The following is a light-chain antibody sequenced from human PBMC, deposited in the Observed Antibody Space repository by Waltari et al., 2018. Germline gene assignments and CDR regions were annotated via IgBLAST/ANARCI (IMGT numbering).Light chain of an antibody. J-gene: IGLJ2*01. CDR2: RNN. V-gene: IGLV1-47*01. CDR1: SSNIGSNY. Sequence: QSVLTQPPSASGTPGPRVTISCSGSSSNIGSNYVYWYQQPPGTAPKPLIYRNNQRPSGVPDRFSGSKSGTSASLAISGLRSEDEADYYCAAWDDSLSGPHVVFGGGTKLTVL. CDR3: AAWDDSLSGPHVV.